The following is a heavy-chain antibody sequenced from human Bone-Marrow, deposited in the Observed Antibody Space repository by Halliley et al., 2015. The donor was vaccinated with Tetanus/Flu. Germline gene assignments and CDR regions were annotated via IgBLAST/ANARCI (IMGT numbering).Heavy chain of an antibody. V-gene: IGHV2-5*02. CDR2: IYWDDDK. J-gene: IGHJ4*02. CDR3: AHLTLGDLSPFDY. Sequence: WLCLIYWDDDKRYSPSLKNRLTVMKDTSRNQVFLTMTNMEPVDTATYYCAHLTLGDLSPFDYWGQGTLLTVSS. D-gene: IGHD3-16*02.